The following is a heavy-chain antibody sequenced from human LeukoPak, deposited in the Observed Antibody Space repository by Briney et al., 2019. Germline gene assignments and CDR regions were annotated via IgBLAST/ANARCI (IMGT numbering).Heavy chain of an antibody. D-gene: IGHD1/OR15-1a*01. J-gene: IGHJ4*02. CDR3: ARVNNLIEH. CDR2: ISSGGSHE. V-gene: IGHV3-21*01. CDR1: GLTFRSYT. Sequence: GGSLRLSCAASGLTFRSYTMNCVRQAPGKGLEWVSTISSGGSHEYYADSVRGRFTISRDNAKNSLYLQMNSLRAEDTAVYYCARVNNLIEHWGQGILVTVSS.